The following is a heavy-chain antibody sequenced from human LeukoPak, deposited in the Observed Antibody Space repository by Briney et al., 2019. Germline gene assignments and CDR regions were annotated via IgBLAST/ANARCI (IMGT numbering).Heavy chain of an antibody. J-gene: IGHJ4*02. CDR3: ARGRSRIGTMIVVVTGFDY. Sequence: PSETLSLTCTVSGYSISSGYYWGWIRQPPGKGLEWNGEINHSGSTNYNPSLKSRVTISVDTSKNQFSLKLSSVTAADTAVYYCARGRSRIGTMIVVVTGFDYWGQGTLVTVSS. V-gene: IGHV4-38-2*02. D-gene: IGHD3-22*01. CDR1: GYSISSGYY. CDR2: INHSGST.